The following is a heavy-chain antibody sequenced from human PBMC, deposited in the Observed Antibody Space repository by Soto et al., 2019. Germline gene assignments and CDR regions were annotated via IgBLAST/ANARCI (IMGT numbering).Heavy chain of an antibody. D-gene: IGHD3-3*01. CDR2: IKSKTHGGTT. CDR3: TTDSRFLEWSSYYYGMDV. V-gene: IGHV3-15*01. Sequence: PGGSLRLSCAASGFTFTNAWMSWVRQAPGKGLEWVGRIKSKTHGGTTDFATPVKGRFTISRDDSKNTLYLQMNSLKTEDTAVYYCTTDSRFLEWSSYYYGMDVWGQGTTVPVSS. CDR1: GFTFTNAW. J-gene: IGHJ6*02.